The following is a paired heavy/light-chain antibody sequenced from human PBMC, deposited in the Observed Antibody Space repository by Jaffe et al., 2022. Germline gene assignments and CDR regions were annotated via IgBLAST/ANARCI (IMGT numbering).Light chain of an antibody. V-gene: IGKV2-24*01. Sequence: DIVMTQTPLSSPVTLGQPASISCRSSQSLVHSDGNTYLSWLQQRPGQPPRLLIYKISNRFSGVPDRFSGSGAGTDFTLKISRVEAEDVGVYYCTQATQFPRTFGQGTKVEIK. CDR2: KIS. CDR1: QSLVHSDGNTY. CDR3: TQATQFPRT. J-gene: IGKJ1*01.
Heavy chain of an antibody. V-gene: IGHV3-48*03. J-gene: IGHJ4*02. CDR1: GFTFSSYE. D-gene: IGHD3-10*01. CDR3: ARDDVLLWFGELLPQPTYFDY. CDR2: ISSSGSTI. Sequence: EVQLVESGGGLVQPGGSLRLSCAASGFTFSSYEMNWVRQAPGKGLEWVSYISSSGSTIYYADSVKGRFTISRDNAKNSLYLQMNSLRAEDTAVYYCARDDVLLWFGELLPQPTYFDYWGQGTLVTVSS.